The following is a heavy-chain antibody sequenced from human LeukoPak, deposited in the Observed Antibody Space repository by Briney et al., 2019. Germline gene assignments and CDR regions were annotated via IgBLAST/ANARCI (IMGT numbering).Heavy chain of an antibody. D-gene: IGHD5-18*01. V-gene: IGHV4-31*02. CDR1: GFTFSSYA. CDR3: ARGRGYKLDY. Sequence: LRLSCAASGFTFSSYAMSWVRQAPGKGLEWIGYIYYSGSTYYNPSLKSRVTISVDTSKNQFSLKLSSVTAADTAVYYCARGRGYKLDYWGQGTLVTVSS. J-gene: IGHJ4*02. CDR2: IYYSGST.